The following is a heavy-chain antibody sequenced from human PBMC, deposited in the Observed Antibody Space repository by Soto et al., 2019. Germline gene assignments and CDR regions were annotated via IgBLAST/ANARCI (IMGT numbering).Heavy chain of an antibody. D-gene: IGHD6-6*01. CDR1: GYTFTSYY. J-gene: IGHJ6*03. V-gene: IGHV1-46*03. CDR2: INPSGGST. Sequence: ASVKVSCKASGYTFTSYYMHWVRPAPGQGLEWMGIINPSGGSTSYAQKFQGRVTMTRDTSTSTVYMELSSLRSEDTAVYYCARMGPQIDSSSSRYYYYYYMDVWGKGTTVTVSS. CDR3: ARMGPQIDSSSSRYYYYYYMDV.